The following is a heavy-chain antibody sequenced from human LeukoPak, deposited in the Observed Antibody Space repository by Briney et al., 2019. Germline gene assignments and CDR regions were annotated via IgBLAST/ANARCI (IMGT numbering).Heavy chain of an antibody. J-gene: IGHJ6*02. CDR1: GGSVSSGNW. CDR2: IYYSGTT. CDR3: ARLYDTSGYFLNYYYSGLDV. D-gene: IGHD3-22*01. Sequence: PSVTLSLTCAVSGGSVSSGNWWNWVRQPPGKGLEWIGFIYYSGTTNYNPSLKSRVTISVDTSKDQFSLKLTSVTAADTAVYYCARLYDTSGYFLNYYYSGLDVWGQGTTVTVSS. V-gene: IGHV4-61*01.